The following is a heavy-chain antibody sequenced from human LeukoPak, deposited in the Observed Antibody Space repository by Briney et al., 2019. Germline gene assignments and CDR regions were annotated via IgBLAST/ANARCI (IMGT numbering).Heavy chain of an antibody. CDR3: ARGTSSYY. CDR1: GGSTSSYY. Sequence: PSETLSLTCTVSGGSTSSYYWGWIRQPPGKGLEWIGSIYHSGSTYYNPSLKSRVTISVDTSKNQFSLKLSSVTAADTAVYYCARGTSSYYWDQGTLVTVSS. V-gene: IGHV4-38-2*02. CDR2: IYHSGST. J-gene: IGHJ4*02. D-gene: IGHD2-2*01.